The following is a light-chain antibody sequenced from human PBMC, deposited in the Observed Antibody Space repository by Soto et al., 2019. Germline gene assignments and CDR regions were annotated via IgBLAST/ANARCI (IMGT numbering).Light chain of an antibody. Sequence: EIVLTQSPGTLSLSPGERATLSCRASQSVSNYYLAWYQQKPGQAPRLLIYDASSRATGIPDRFSGGGSGTDFTLTISRLEPEDFAVYYCQQFSSYPLTFGGGTKVDIK. CDR2: DAS. V-gene: IGKV3-20*01. CDR3: QQFSSYPLT. J-gene: IGKJ4*01. CDR1: QSVSNYY.